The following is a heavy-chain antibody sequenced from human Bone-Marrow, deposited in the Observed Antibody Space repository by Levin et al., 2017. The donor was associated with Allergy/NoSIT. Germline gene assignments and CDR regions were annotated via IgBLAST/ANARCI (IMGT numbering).Heavy chain of an antibody. V-gene: IGHV1-2*02. J-gene: IGHJ4*02. CDR3: ARGIMPVEASFDS. D-gene: IGHD2-15*01. CDR2: INPASGGT. Sequence: ASVKVSCKASGYTFTGYYMHWLRQAPGQGPEWMGWINPASGGTNYAPEFQGRVTMTRDTSIRTAYMELSRLTSADTAVYYCARGIMPVEASFDSWGQGTLVTVSS. CDR1: GYTFTGYY.